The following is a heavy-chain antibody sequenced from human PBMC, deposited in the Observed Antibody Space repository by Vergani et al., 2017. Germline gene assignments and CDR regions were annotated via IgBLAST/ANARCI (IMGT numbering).Heavy chain of an antibody. CDR3: AREGGYCSITSCLAVSSHVTGWFDP. CDR2: IYTSGST. J-gene: IGHJ5*02. D-gene: IGHD2-2*01. V-gene: IGHV4-4*07. CDR1: GGSISSYY. Sequence: QVQLQESGPGLVKPSETLSLTCTVSGGSISSYYWSWIRQPAGKGLEWIGRIYTSGSTNYNPSLKSRVTMSVDTSKNQFSLKLSSVTAADTAVYYCAREGGYCSITSCLAVSSHVTGWFDPWGQGTLVTVSS.